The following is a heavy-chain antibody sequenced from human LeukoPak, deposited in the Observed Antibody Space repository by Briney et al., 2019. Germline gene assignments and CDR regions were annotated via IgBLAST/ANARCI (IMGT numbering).Heavy chain of an antibody. CDR3: ARDHIGGRLQFFNWFDP. V-gene: IGHV1-2*02. Sequence: ASVKVSRKASGYTFTGYYMHWVRQTPRQGRECMGWINPNSGGTKYEEKFQGRVTMTRNTSISKAYMELSKLRSDDTAVYYCARDHIGGRLQFFNWFDPWGQGTLVTVSS. J-gene: IGHJ5*02. D-gene: IGHD5-24*01. CDR1: GYTFTGYY. CDR2: INPNSGGT.